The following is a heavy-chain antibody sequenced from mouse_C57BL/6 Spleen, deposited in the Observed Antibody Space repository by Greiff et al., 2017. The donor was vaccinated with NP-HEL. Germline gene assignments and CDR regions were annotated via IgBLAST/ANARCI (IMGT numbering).Heavy chain of an antibody. D-gene: IGHD2-5*01. V-gene: IGHV5-16*01. CDR1: GFTFSDYY. CDR3: AREEYSNYGFAY. CDR2: INYDGSST. J-gene: IGHJ3*01. Sequence: EVKLVESEGGLVQPGSSMKLSCTASGFTFSDYYMAWVRQVPEKGLEWVANINYDGSSTYYLDSLKSRFIISRDNAKNILYLQMSSLKSEDTATYYCAREEYSNYGFAYWGQGTLVTVSA.